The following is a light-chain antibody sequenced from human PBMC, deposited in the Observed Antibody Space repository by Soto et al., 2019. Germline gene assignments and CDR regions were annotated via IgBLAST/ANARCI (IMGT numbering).Light chain of an antibody. J-gene: IGLJ3*02. Sequence: QSALTQPRSVSGSPGQSVTISCTGTSSDVGGYNYVSWYQQHPGKAPKLMIYDVTKRPSGVPDRFSGSKSGNTASLTISGLQAEDEADYYCCSYAGSYTLGVFGGGTKLTLL. CDR3: CSYAGSYTLGV. V-gene: IGLV2-11*01. CDR1: SSDVGGYNY. CDR2: DVT.